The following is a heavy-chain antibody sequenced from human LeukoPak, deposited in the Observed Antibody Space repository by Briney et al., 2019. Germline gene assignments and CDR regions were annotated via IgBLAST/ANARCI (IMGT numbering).Heavy chain of an antibody. V-gene: IGHV4-34*01. CDR1: GGSFSGYY. D-gene: IGHD6-13*01. Sequence: SETLSLTCALHGGSFSGYYSSWIPHPPREGLERIGQINLSGSTNYNPSLKSRVTISVDTSKNQFSLKLSSVTAADTAVYYCARRSPRSSSWSRWYFDLWGRGTLVTVSS. CDR3: ARRSPRSSSWSRWYFDL. CDR2: INLSGST. J-gene: IGHJ2*01.